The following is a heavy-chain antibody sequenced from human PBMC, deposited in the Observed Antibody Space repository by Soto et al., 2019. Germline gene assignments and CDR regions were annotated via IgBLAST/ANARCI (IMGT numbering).Heavy chain of an antibody. CDR1: GFTFSDYY. D-gene: IGHD5-12*01. CDR2: ISSSSSYT. J-gene: IGHJ4*02. CDR3: AREHHRYSGYDYVDY. V-gene: IGHV3-11*05. Sequence: QVQLVESGGGLVKPGGSLRLSCAASGFTFSDYYMSWIRQAPGKGLEWVSYISSSSSYTNYADSVKGRFTISRDNAXHSMYLQMNSLRAEDTAVYYCAREHHRYSGYDYVDYWGQGTLVTVSS.